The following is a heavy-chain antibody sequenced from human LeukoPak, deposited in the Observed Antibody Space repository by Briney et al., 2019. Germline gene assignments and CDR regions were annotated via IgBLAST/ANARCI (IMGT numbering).Heavy chain of an antibody. D-gene: IGHD1-1*01. CDR1: GYSISSGFY. J-gene: IGHJ4*02. V-gene: IGHV4-38-2*02. CDR3: ARGVGLTQGGTFDY. CDR2: IYHSGNT. Sequence: PSETLSLTCTVSGYSISSGFYWGWIRQPPGKGLEWIGSIYHSGNTHYNSSLKSRVTISVDTSKNQLSLKLSSVTAADTAVYYCARGVGLTQGGTFDYWGQGTLVTVSS.